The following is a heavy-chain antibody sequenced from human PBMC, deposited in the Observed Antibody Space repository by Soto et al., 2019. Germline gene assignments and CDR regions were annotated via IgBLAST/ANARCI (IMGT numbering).Heavy chain of an antibody. Sequence: GGSLRLSYAASGFTVSSNYMSWVRQAPGKGLEWVSVIYSGGSTYYADSVKGRFTISRDNSKNTLYLQLNSLRAEDTAVYYCARDGYSSSWYFDYWGQGTLVTVSS. CDR2: IYSGGST. V-gene: IGHV3-53*01. J-gene: IGHJ4*02. D-gene: IGHD6-13*01. CDR3: ARDGYSSSWYFDY. CDR1: GFTVSSNY.